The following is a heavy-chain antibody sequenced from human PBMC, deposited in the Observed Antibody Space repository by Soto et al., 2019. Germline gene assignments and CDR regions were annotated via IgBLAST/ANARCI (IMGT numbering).Heavy chain of an antibody. CDR2: IKQDGSEK. D-gene: IGHD3-3*01. CDR1: GFTFSSYW. CDR3: ARSNYDFWSGYFPLGY. Sequence: GGSLRLSCAASGFTFSSYWMSWVRQAPGKGLEWVANIKQDGSEKYYVDSVKGRFTISRDNAKNSLYLQMNSLRAEDTAVYYCARSNYDFWSGYFPLGYWGQGTLVTVSS. J-gene: IGHJ4*02. V-gene: IGHV3-7*01.